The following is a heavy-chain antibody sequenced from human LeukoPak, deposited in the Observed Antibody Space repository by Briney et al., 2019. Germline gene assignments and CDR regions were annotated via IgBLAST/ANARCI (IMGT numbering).Heavy chain of an antibody. J-gene: IGHJ3*02. V-gene: IGHV1-46*01. Sequence: ASVKVSCRASGYTFTGYYMHWVRQAPGQGLEWMGIINPSGGSTSYAQKFQGRVTMTRDTSTSTVYMELSSLRSEDTAVYYCARVVTHDAFDIWGQGTMVTVSS. CDR2: INPSGGST. D-gene: IGHD2-21*02. CDR3: ARVVTHDAFDI. CDR1: GYTFTGYY.